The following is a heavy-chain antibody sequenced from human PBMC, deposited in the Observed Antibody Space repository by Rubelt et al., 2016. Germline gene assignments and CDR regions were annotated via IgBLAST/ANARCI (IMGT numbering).Heavy chain of an antibody. CDR2: IYYSGST. V-gene: IGHV4-34*01. CDR3: ARLQLGGAFDI. D-gene: IGHD2-2*01. CDR1: GGSFSGYY. Sequence: QVQLQQWGAGLLKPSETLSLTCAVYGGSFSGYYWSWIRQPPGKGLEWIGSIYYSGSTYYNPSLKSRVTISVDTSKNQFSRKLSSVTAADTAVYYCARLQLGGAFDIWGQGTMVTVSS. J-gene: IGHJ3*02.